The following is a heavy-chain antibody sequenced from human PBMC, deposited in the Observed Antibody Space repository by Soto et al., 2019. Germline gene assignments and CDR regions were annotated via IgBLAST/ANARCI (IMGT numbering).Heavy chain of an antibody. J-gene: IGHJ4*02. D-gene: IGHD3-10*01. Sequence: QLQLQESGPGLVKPSETLSLTCTVSGGSISSSSYYWGWIRQPPGKGLERIGSIYYSGSTNYNPSLKSRVTISVDTSKNQFSLKLSSVTAADTAVYYCATLWFGEGNYWGQGTLVTVSS. CDR2: IYYSGST. V-gene: IGHV4-39*01. CDR1: GGSISSSSYY. CDR3: ATLWFGEGNY.